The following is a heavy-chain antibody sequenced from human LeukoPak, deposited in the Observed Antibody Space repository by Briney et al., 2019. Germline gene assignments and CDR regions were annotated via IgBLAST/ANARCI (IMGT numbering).Heavy chain of an antibody. V-gene: IGHV4-39*01. D-gene: IGHD2/OR15-2a*01. J-gene: IGHJ5*02. Sequence: SETLSLTCTVSGLSISSSDYYWAWIRQPPGKDLEWMGIIYYTGPTYYNPSLTSRVTISVDTSKNQFSLRLGSVTAADPAVYYCARLAYYYSTIRRPNWFDPWGQGTLVTVSS. CDR2: IYYTGPT. CDR1: GLSISSSDYY. CDR3: ARLAYYYSTIRRPNWFDP.